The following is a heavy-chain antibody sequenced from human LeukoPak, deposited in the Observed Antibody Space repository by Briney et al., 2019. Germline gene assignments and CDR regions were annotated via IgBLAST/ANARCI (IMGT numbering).Heavy chain of an antibody. CDR1: GGSINRYF. CDR2: IYYSGTI. V-gene: IGHV4-59*01. Sequence: SETRSLTCTVSGGSINRYFWTWIRQPPGKGLEWIAYIYYSGTINYNPSLKSRVTISLDTSKNQVSLNLSSVTAADTAVYYCAREGSAYGMDVWGQGTTVTVSS. CDR3: AREGSAYGMDV. D-gene: IGHD2-15*01. J-gene: IGHJ6*02.